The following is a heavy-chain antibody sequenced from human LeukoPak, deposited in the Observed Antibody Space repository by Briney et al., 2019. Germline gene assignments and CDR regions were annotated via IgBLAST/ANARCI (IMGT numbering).Heavy chain of an antibody. CDR2: IRRDGSET. Sequence: PGGSLRLSCAASGFIFSDYYMSWIRQAPGKGLEWVANIRRDGSETHYVDSVMGRFTISRDNAKNSLYLQMNSLRAEDTAVYYCARDDTHYGSSGSFYDAFDIWGQGTMVTVSS. CDR3: ARDDTHYGSSGSFYDAFDI. CDR1: GFIFSDYY. D-gene: IGHD3-22*01. J-gene: IGHJ3*02. V-gene: IGHV3-7*01.